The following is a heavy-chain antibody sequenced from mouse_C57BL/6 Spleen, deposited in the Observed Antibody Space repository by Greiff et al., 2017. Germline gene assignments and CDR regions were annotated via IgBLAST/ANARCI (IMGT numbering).Heavy chain of an antibody. CDR1: GYSITSGYY. CDR2: ISYDGSN. J-gene: IGHJ4*01. CDR3: ARALTTVVATDAMDY. D-gene: IGHD1-1*01. V-gene: IGHV3-6*01. Sequence: EVQLVESGPGLVKPSQSLSLTCSVTGYSITSGYYWNWIRQFPGNKLEWMGYISYDGSNNYNPSLKNRISITRDTSKNQFFLKLNSVTTEDTATYDSARALTTVVATDAMDYWGQGTSVTVSS.